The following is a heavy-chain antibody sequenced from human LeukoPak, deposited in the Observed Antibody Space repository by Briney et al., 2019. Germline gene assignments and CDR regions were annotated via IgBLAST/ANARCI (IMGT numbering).Heavy chain of an antibody. V-gene: IGHV3-23*01. J-gene: IGHJ4*02. CDR2: ISNSGTNT. CDR3: AKDLGIWELESVIDY. Sequence: GGSLRLSCAASGFTFSTYAMTWVRQAPGRGLEWVSAISNSGTNTYYADSVKGRFTISRDNSKNALYLQMNSLRAEDTAVYYCAKDLGIWELESVIDYWGQGTLVTVSS. D-gene: IGHD1-26*01. CDR1: GFTFSTYA.